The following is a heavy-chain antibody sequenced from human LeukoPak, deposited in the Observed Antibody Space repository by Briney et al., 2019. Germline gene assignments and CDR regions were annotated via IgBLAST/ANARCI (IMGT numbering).Heavy chain of an antibody. V-gene: IGHV1-2*02. D-gene: IGHD6-19*01. Sequence: GASVKVSCKASGYTFTGYYMHWVRQAPGQGLEWMGWINPNSGGTNYAQKFQGRVTMTRDTSISTAYMELSRLRSDDTAVYYCARDIWSSGWSKDYYYYMDVWGKGTTVTVSS. CDR1: GYTFTGYY. J-gene: IGHJ6*03. CDR2: INPNSGGT. CDR3: ARDIWSSGWSKDYYYYMDV.